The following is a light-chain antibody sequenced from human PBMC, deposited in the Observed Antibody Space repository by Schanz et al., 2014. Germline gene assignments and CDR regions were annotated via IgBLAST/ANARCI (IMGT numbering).Light chain of an antibody. V-gene: IGLV2-11*01. CDR2: DVS. Sequence: QSALTQPRSVSGSPGQSVTISCTGTSSDVGGYNYVSWYQQHPGKAPKLMIYDVSKRPSGVPDRFSGSKSGNTASLTISGLQAEDEADYYCSSHSTISTVVFGGGTKLTVL. CDR1: SSDVGGYNY. CDR3: SSHSTISTVV. J-gene: IGLJ2*01.